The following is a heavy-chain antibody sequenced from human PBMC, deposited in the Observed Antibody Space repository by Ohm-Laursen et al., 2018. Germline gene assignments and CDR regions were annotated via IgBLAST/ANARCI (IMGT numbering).Heavy chain of an antibody. Sequence: SDTLSLTCAVYGGSFSGYYWSWIRQPPGKGLEWIGEINHGGSTNYNPSLKSRLTISVDTSKNQFSLRLSSVTAADTAVYYCARNVSGGGDYWGQGTLVTVSS. J-gene: IGHJ4*02. CDR1: GGSFSGYY. CDR2: INHGGST. D-gene: IGHD3-16*01. CDR3: ARNVSGGGDY. V-gene: IGHV4-34*01.